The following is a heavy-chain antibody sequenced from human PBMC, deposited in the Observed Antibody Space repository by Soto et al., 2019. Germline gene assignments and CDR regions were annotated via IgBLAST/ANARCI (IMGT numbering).Heavy chain of an antibody. V-gene: IGHV3-23*01. CDR3: AKDPHYDFWSGYPVDV. CDR2: ISGSGGST. D-gene: IGHD3-3*01. CDR1: GFTFSSYA. Sequence: GGSLRLSCAASGFTFSSYAMSWVRQAPGKGLEWVSAISGSGGSTYYADSVKGRFTISRDNSKNTLYLQMNSLRAGDTAVYYCAKDPHYDFWSGYPVDVWGKGTTVTVSS. J-gene: IGHJ6*04.